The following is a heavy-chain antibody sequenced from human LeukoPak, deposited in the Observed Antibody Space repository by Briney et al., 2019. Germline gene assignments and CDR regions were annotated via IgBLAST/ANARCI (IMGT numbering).Heavy chain of an antibody. J-gene: IGHJ4*02. CDR1: GGSISSGDHY. CDR2: IYYSGGT. CDR3: AAVPAARLYFDC. V-gene: IGHV4-30-4*01. Sequence: SETLSLTCTVSGGSISSGDHYWSWIRQPPGKGLEWIGYIYYSGGTYYNPSLKSRLTISADTSKNQFSLKLSSVTAADTAVYYCAAVPAARLYFDCWGQGTLVTVSS. D-gene: IGHD2-2*01.